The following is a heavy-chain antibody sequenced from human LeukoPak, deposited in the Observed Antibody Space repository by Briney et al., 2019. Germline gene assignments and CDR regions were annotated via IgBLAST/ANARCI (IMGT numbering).Heavy chain of an antibody. V-gene: IGHV1-69*06. Sequence: SVKVSCKASGGTFSSYAISWVRQAPGQGLEWMGGIIPIFGTANYAQKFQGRVTITADKSTSTAYMELSSLRSDDTAVYYCARGYYDFWSGYYNYYGMDVWGQGTTVTVSS. J-gene: IGHJ6*02. CDR3: ARGYYDFWSGYYNYYGMDV. CDR1: GGTFSSYA. CDR2: IIPIFGTA. D-gene: IGHD3-3*01.